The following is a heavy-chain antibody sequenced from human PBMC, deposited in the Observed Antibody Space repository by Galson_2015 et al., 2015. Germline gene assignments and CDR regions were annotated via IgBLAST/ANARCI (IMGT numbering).Heavy chain of an antibody. CDR2: INGSGGST. Sequence: SLRLSCAASGFTFSSNAMSWVRQAPGKGLEWVSAINGSGGSTYYADSVKGRFTISRDNSNNTLYLKMNSLRAEDTAVYYCANVRVKCDLWSGYYIADYWGQGTLVTVSS. CDR1: GFTFSSNA. CDR3: ANVRVKCDLWSGYYIADY. V-gene: IGHV3-23*01. J-gene: IGHJ4*02. D-gene: IGHD3-3*01.